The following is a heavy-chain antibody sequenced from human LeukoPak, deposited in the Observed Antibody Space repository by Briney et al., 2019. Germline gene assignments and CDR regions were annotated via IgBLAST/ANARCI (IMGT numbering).Heavy chain of an antibody. J-gene: IGHJ4*02. Sequence: GGSLRLSCAASGFTFSSYWMSWVRQVPGKGLEWVAVISYDGSNKYYADSVKGRFTISRDNSKNTLYLQMNSLRAEDTAVYYCARDSGTGGDYYDSSGLFDYWGQGALVTVST. CDR2: ISYDGSNK. V-gene: IGHV3-30-3*01. D-gene: IGHD3-22*01. CDR1: GFTFSSYW. CDR3: ARDSGTGGDYYDSSGLFDY.